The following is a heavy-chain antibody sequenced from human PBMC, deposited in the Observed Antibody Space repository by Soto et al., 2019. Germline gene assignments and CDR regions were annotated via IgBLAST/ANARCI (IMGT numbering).Heavy chain of an antibody. V-gene: IGHV3-7*05. J-gene: IGHJ4*02. CDR2: IKEDGSEK. CDR3: VLSTLGRSSLPFPDH. Sequence: PGGSLRLSCVASGFTFGNCWMSWVRQAPGKGLEWVANIKEDGSEKYYVDSAKGRFAISRDNAKNSLYLQMNSLRAEDTAMYYCVLSTLGRSSLPFPDHWGQGTRVTVSS. D-gene: IGHD2-8*01. CDR1: GFTFGNCW.